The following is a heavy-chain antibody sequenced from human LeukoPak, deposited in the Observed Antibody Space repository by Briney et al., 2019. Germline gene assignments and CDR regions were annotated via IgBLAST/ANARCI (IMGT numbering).Heavy chain of an antibody. CDR1: GFTFSNSA. CDR2: LSGSGITT. D-gene: IGHD3-10*01. CDR3: AKPRETYYYGSVVY. Sequence: GGSLRLSCAASGFTFSNSAMSWVRQAPGKGLEWVSTLSGSGITTYYADSVKGRFTISRDNSKNTLYLQMNSLRAEDTAVYYCAKPRETYYYGSVVYWGQGTLVTVSS. J-gene: IGHJ4*02. V-gene: IGHV3-23*01.